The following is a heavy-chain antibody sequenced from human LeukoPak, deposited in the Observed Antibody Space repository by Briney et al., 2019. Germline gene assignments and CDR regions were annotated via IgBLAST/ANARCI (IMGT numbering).Heavy chain of an antibody. CDR2: IYYSGST. Sequence: SETLSLTCTVSGGSISSYYWSWIRQPPGKGLEWIGYIYYSGSTNYNPSLKSRVTLSVDTSKNQFSLKLSSVTAADTAVYYCARSRDSSGYGNDYWYFDLWGRGTLVTVSS. CDR3: ARSRDSSGYGNDYWYFDL. V-gene: IGHV4-59*01. CDR1: GGSISSYY. J-gene: IGHJ2*01. D-gene: IGHD3-22*01.